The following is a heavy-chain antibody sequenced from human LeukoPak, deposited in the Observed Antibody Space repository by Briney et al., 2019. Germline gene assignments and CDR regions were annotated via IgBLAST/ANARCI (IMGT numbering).Heavy chain of an antibody. CDR2: INHSGST. CDR3: ARGGTMIIVALYLDP. V-gene: IGHV4-34*01. J-gene: IGHJ5*02. Sequence: SETLTLTCAVYGGSFSGYYWSWIRQPPGKGLEWIGEINHSGSTNYNPSLKSRVTISVDTSKDQFSLKLSSVTAADTALYYCARGGTMIIVALYLDPWGQGTLVTVSS. D-gene: IGHD3-22*01. CDR1: GGSFSGYY.